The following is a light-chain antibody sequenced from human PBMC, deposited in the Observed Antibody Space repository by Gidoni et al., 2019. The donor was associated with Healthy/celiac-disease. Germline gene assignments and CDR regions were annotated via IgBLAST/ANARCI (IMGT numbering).Light chain of an antibody. Sequence: SALTKPASWSGSPGQSSTISCTGTSSDVGGLNYVSWYHQHPGKAPKLMIYEVSNRPSGVSNRFSGSKSGNPSSLTISGLQAEDEADYYCSSYTSSSFVVFGGGTKLTVL. CDR1: SSDVGGLNY. V-gene: IGLV2-14*01. J-gene: IGLJ2*01. CDR3: SSYTSSSFVV. CDR2: EVS.